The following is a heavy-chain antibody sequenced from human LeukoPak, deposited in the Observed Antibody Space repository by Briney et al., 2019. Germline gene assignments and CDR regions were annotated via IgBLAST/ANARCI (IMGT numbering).Heavy chain of an antibody. CDR2: IWYDGSDK. CDR1: GFIFSSYG. J-gene: IGHJ6*02. Sequence: TGGSLRLSCAASGFIFSSYGMHWVRQAPGKGLEWVAVIWYDGSDKYYADSVKGRFTISRDNSKNTLYLQMNSLRAEDTAVYNCARDRIAARPVYYYDMDVWGQGTTVTVSS. V-gene: IGHV3-33*01. CDR3: ARDRIAARPVYYYDMDV. D-gene: IGHD6-6*01.